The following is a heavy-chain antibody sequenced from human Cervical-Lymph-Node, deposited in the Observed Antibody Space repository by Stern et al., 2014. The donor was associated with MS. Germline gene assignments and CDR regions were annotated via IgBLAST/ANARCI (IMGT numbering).Heavy chain of an antibody. D-gene: IGHD2-15*01. Sequence: EVQLVESGGGLVKPGGSLRLSCAASGFTFSSYSMNWVRQAPGKGLEWVSSISSSSSYIYYADSVKGRFTISRDNAKNSLYLQMNSLRAEDTAVYYCSGTYYYYYGMDVWGQGTTVTVSS. J-gene: IGHJ6*02. CDR3: SGTYYYYYGMDV. CDR1: GFTFSSYS. CDR2: ISSSSSYI. V-gene: IGHV3-21*01.